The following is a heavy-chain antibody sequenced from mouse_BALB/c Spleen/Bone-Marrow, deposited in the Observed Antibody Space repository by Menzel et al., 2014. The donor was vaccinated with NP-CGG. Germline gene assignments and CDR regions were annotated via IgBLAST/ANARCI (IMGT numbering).Heavy chain of an antibody. D-gene: IGHD2-1*01. J-gene: IGHJ3*01. Sequence: EVMLVESGGGLVQPGGSRKLSCAASGFTFSSFGMHWVRQAPEKGLEWVAYISSGSSTIYYADTVKGRFTISRDNPKNTLFLQMTSLRSEDTAMYYCARGGNYAWLAYWGQGTLVTVSA. V-gene: IGHV5-17*02. CDR1: GFTFSSFG. CDR2: ISSGSSTI. CDR3: ARGGNYAWLAY.